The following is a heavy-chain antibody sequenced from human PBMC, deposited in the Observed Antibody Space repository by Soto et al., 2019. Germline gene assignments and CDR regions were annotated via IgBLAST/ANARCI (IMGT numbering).Heavy chain of an antibody. CDR1: GYTFITND. Sequence: QVQLVQSGAEVKKPGASVKVSCKASGYTFITNDINWVRQASGKGLEWMGWMKPSTGDSGSDPDFQGRITMTRDPTTGTAYMELSSRKFEDTAVYYCARGGTAAGVDLWGQGSLVSGSS. CDR3: ARGGTAAGVDL. CDR2: MKPSTGDS. D-gene: IGHD6-13*01. J-gene: IGHJ5*02. V-gene: IGHV1-8*01.